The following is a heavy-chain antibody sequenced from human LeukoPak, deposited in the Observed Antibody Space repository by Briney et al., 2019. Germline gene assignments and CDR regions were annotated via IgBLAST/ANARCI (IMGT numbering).Heavy chain of an antibody. V-gene: IGHV1-46*01. Sequence: ASVKVSCKASGYTFTGYYMHWVRQAPGQGLEWMGIINPSGGSTSYAQKFQGRVTMTRDTSTSTVYMELSSLRSEDTAVYYCARDDPLDKISSGWGPWGQGTLVTVSS. CDR1: GYTFTGYY. CDR3: ARDDPLDKISSGWGP. CDR2: INPSGGST. J-gene: IGHJ5*02. D-gene: IGHD6-19*01.